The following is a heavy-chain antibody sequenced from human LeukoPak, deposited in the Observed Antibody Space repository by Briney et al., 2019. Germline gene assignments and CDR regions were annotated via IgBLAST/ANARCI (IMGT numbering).Heavy chain of an antibody. V-gene: IGHV4-34*01. J-gene: IGHJ4*02. Sequence: SETLSLTCAVHGGSFSGYYWSWIRQPPGKGLEWIGEINHSGSTNYNPSLKSRVTISVDTSKNQFSLKLSSVTAADTAVYYCARVYYDSSGYLGPFDYWGQGTLVTVSS. CDR2: INHSGST. D-gene: IGHD3-22*01. CDR3: ARVYYDSSGYLGPFDY. CDR1: GGSFSGYY.